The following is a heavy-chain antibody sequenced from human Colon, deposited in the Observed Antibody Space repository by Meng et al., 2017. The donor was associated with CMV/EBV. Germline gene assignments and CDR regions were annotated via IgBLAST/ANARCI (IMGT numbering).Heavy chain of an antibody. Sequence: ETLSLTCNVSGGSVSATIYTWAWIRQPPGKRLEWIGSIHYTGTTYYNPSLKSRLTISVDTSKNQFSLRLSSVTAADTAVYYCAQDQFVKDYNYYGTDVWGQGTTVTVSS. CDR2: IHYTGTT. D-gene: IGHD2-15*01. CDR3: AQDQFVKDYNYYGTDV. V-gene: IGHV4-39*07. J-gene: IGHJ6*02. CDR1: GGSVSATIYT.